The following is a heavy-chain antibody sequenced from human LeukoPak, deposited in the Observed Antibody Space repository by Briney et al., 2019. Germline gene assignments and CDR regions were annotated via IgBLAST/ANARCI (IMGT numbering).Heavy chain of an antibody. CDR3: ARESSSSWRDFDY. V-gene: IGHV3-48*01. CDR2: ISSSSSTI. D-gene: IGHD6-13*01. CDR1: LFTFSSYS. Sequence: GGSLRLSCAASLFTFSSYSMNWVRPAPGKGLERVSYISSSSSTIYYADSVKGRFTISRDNAKNSLYLQMNSLRAEDTAVYYCARESSSSWRDFDYWGQGTLVTVSS. J-gene: IGHJ4*02.